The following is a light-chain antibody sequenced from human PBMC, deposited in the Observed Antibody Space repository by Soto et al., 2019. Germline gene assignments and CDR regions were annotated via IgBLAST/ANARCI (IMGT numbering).Light chain of an antibody. J-gene: IGLJ2*01. V-gene: IGLV3-1*01. CDR2: QDS. CDR3: QAWDSSTGV. CDR1: KLGDKY. Sequence: SYELTQPPSVSVSPGQTASITCSGDKLGDKYACWYQQKPGQSPVQVIYQDSKRPSGIPERFSGSNSGNTATLTISGTQAMDGADYYCQAWDSSTGVFGGGTKLTVL.